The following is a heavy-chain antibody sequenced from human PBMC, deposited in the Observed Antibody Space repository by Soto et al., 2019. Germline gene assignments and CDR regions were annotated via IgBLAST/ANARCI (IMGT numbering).Heavy chain of an antibody. D-gene: IGHD3-16*02. CDR1: GGSINVGDYH. J-gene: IGHJ6*02. Sequence: SETLSLTCTVSGGSINVGDYHLTWIRQTPGKGLEWIGAIYYSGSTYYNPSLKSRIRISVDTSKNQFSLKLSYVTAADTAVYYCARDYRSPDGGMDVWGQGTTVTV. V-gene: IGHV4-30-4*01. CDR3: ARDYRSPDGGMDV. CDR2: IYYSGST.